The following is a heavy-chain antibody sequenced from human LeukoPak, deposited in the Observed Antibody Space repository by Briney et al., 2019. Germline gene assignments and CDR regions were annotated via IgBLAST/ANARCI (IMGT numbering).Heavy chain of an antibody. J-gene: IGHJ3*02. Sequence: GGSLRLSCAASGFTFSGSWMDWVRQAPGKGLEWVANINQDGSEKYYVDSVKGRFTISRVNAKNSLYLQMNSLRAEDTAVYYCARERITMVRGVNAFDIWGQGTMVTVSS. CDR3: ARERITMVRGVNAFDI. CDR1: GFTFSGSW. V-gene: IGHV3-7*01. D-gene: IGHD3-10*01. CDR2: INQDGSEK.